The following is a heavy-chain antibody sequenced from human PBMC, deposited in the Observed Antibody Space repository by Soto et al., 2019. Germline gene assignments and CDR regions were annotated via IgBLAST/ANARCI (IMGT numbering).Heavy chain of an antibody. CDR3: AGGVDTDIELA. J-gene: IGHJ4*02. Sequence: SVXVSFKSSLGSFSSYAIIFLLQAPGQGLEWMGGIIPIFVTANYAQKFQGRVTITADESTSTAYMELSSLRSEDTAVYYCAGGVDTDIELAWGQGTLV. D-gene: IGHD5-18*01. CDR1: LGSFSSYA. CDR2: IIPIFVTA. V-gene: IGHV1-69*01.